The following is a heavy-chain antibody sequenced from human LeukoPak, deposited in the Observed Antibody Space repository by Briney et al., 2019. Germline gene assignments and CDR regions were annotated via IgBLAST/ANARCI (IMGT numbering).Heavy chain of an antibody. V-gene: IGHV3-74*03. J-gene: IGHJ5*02. CDR1: GFTFSRYW. CDR3: TRDYGA. D-gene: IGHD4/OR15-4a*01. CDR2: VNSDGFST. Sequence: AVSPRLSCAAYGFTFSRYWMHWVRQAPGKGLVWVARVNSDGFSTTYADSVKGRFTISRDNTKNTLYLQMKRLRVEDTAVYYCTRDYGAWGQGTLVTVSS.